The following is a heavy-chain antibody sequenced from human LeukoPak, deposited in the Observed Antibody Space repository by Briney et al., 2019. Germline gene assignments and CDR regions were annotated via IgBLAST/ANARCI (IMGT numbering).Heavy chain of an antibody. V-gene: IGHV3-73*01. CDR2: IRSKANSYAT. CDR1: GFTFSGSA. CDR3: YYYDSSGYRGGY. D-gene: IGHD3-22*01. J-gene: IGHJ4*01. Sequence: GGSLRLSCAASGFTFSGSATHWVRQAAGKGLEWVGRIRSKANSYATEYAASVKGRFTISRDDSKNTAYLQMNSLKTEDTAVYYCYYYDSSGYRGGYWGHGTLVTVSS.